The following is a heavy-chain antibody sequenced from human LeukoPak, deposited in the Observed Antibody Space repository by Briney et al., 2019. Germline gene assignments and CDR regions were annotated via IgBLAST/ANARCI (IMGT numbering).Heavy chain of an antibody. D-gene: IGHD7-27*01. CDR2: IIPIFGTA. Sequence: SVKVSCKASGYTFTSYGISWVRQAPGQGLEWMGGIIPIFGTANYAQKFQGRVTITADESTSTAYMELSSLRSEDTAVYYCARTNQALIGDEYYFDYWGQGTLVTVSS. V-gene: IGHV1-69*13. J-gene: IGHJ4*02. CDR1: GYTFTSYG. CDR3: ARTNQALIGDEYYFDY.